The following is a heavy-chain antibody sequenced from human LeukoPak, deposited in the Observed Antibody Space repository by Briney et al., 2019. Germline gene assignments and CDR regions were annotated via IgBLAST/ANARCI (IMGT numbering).Heavy chain of an antibody. CDR2: IIPILGIA. Sequence: SVKVSCKASGGTFSSYAISWVRQAPGQGLEWMGGIIPILGIANYAQKFQGRVTITADKSTSTAYMELSSLRSEDTAVYYCARDRPLTMIVVVISDNWFDPWGQGTLVTVSS. D-gene: IGHD3-22*01. V-gene: IGHV1-69*10. CDR1: GGTFSSYA. CDR3: ARDRPLTMIVVVISDNWFDP. J-gene: IGHJ5*02.